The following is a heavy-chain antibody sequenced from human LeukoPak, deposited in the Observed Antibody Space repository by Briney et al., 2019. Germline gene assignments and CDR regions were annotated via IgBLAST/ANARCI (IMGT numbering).Heavy chain of an antibody. D-gene: IGHD1-14*01. V-gene: IGHV7-4-1*02. CDR1: GYTFTSYA. CDR2: INTNTGNP. J-gene: IGHJ4*02. CDR3: ARDGSRRNFDY. Sequence: GASVKVSCKASGYTFTSYAMNWVRQAPGQGLEWMGWINTNTGNPTYAQGFTGQFVFSLDTSVNTAYLHISSLKAEDTAVYYCARDGSRRNFDYWGQGTLVTVSS.